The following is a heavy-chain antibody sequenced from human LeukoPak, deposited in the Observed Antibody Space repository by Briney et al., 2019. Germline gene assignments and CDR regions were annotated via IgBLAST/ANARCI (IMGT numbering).Heavy chain of an antibody. CDR1: GFTFSSYA. D-gene: IGHD3-22*01. V-gene: IGHV3-23*01. CDR2: ISEITGGT. J-gene: IGHJ4*02. Sequence: ARGSLRLSCAASGFTFSSYAMSWVRQAPGKGLEWVSGISEITGGTYYADSVKGRFTISRDNSKNTLSLQMNSLRSEDTAVYYCAKGQLKHSSGYYLYYFDYWGQGTLVTVSS. CDR3: AKGQLKHSSGYYLYYFDY.